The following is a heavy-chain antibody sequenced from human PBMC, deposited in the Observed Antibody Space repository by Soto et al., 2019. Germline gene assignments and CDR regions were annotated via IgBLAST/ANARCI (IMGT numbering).Heavy chain of an antibody. D-gene: IGHD4-17*01. J-gene: IGHJ4*02. CDR2: IYYSGST. CDR3: ARSGVKESTVTPTIGY. CDR1: GGSISSGGYY. Sequence: PSETLSLTCTVSGGSISSGGYYWSWIRQHPGKGLEWIGYIYYSGSTYYNPSLKSRVTISVDTSKNQFSLKLSSVTAADTAVYYCARSGVKESTVTPTIGYWGQGTLVTVSS. V-gene: IGHV4-31*03.